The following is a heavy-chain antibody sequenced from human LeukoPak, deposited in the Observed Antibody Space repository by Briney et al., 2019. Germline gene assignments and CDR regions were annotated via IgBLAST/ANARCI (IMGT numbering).Heavy chain of an antibody. CDR1: GGSLSSYY. Sequence: SETLSLTCTVSGGSLSSYYWSWIRQPPGKGLEWIGYIYYSGSTNYNPSLKSRVAISVDTSKNQFSLKLSSVTAADTAAYYCARVRDTSSGYYTIDAFDIWGQGTMVTVSS. CDR3: ARVRDTSSGYYTIDAFDI. J-gene: IGHJ3*02. V-gene: IGHV4-59*01. D-gene: IGHD3-22*01. CDR2: IYYSGST.